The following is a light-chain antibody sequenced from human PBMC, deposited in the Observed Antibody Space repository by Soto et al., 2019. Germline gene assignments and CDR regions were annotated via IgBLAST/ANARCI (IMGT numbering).Light chain of an antibody. J-gene: IGKJ1*01. Sequence: DIQMTQSPSSLSASVGDRVTITCQASQDITNYLNWYQQKPGKAPELLIYDAANLETGVPSRFSGSGSGTDFTFTISSLQPEDIATYYCQQYDSLPWTFGQGTKVEIK. V-gene: IGKV1-33*01. CDR1: QDITNY. CDR3: QQYDSLPWT. CDR2: DAA.